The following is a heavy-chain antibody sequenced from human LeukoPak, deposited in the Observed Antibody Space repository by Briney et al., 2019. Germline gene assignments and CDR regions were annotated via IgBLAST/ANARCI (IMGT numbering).Heavy chain of an antibody. Sequence: GGSLRLSCGASGFTFHDYGMTWVRQAPGKGLEWVAGINWNGGSTGYADSVKGRFTISRDNAKNSVFLQMNSLGAEDTAVYYCAKGGGYCSSTSCYRNYFDYWGQGTLVTVSS. J-gene: IGHJ4*02. CDR2: INWNGGST. CDR1: GFTFHDYG. V-gene: IGHV3-20*04. CDR3: AKGGGYCSSTSCYRNYFDY. D-gene: IGHD2-2*02.